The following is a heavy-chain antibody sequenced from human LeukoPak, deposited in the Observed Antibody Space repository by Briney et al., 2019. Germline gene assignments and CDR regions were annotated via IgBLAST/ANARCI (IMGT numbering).Heavy chain of an antibody. V-gene: IGHV3-23*01. J-gene: IGHJ4*02. CDR3: AKDLEEVVVITLDY. Sequence: GGFLRLSCAASGFTFSKYAMSWVRQAPGKGLEWVSVISGSGGTTYYADSVKGRFTISRDNSKNTLYLQMNSLRVEDTAVYYCAKDLEEVVVITLDYWGQGTLVTVSS. D-gene: IGHD3-22*01. CDR1: GFTFSKYA. CDR2: ISGSGGTT.